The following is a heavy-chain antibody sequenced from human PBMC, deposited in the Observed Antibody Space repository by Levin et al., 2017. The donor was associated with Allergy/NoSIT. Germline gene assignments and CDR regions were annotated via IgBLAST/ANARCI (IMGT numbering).Heavy chain of an antibody. V-gene: IGHV3-13*04. J-gene: IGHJ6*02. D-gene: IGHD3-10*01. CDR1: GFTFSSYD. Sequence: GGSLRLSCAASGFTFSSYDMHWVRQATGKGLEWVSAIGTAGDTYYPGSVKGRFTISRENAKNSLYLQMNSLRAGDTAVYYCARALITMVRGVINYYGMDVWGQGTTVTVSS. CDR3: ARALITMVRGVINYYGMDV. CDR2: IGTAGDT.